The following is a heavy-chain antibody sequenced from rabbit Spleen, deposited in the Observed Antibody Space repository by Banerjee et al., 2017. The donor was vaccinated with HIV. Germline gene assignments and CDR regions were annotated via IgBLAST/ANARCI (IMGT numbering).Heavy chain of an antibody. CDR2: IDAGDGGRT. CDR3: ARDAPYNGVYFNL. V-gene: IGHV1S40*01. J-gene: IGHJ4*01. Sequence: QSLEESGGDLVKPGASLTLTCKASGFDLSSYYYMCWVRQAPGKGLEWIACIDAGDGGRTYYASWAKGRFTISKTSSTTVTLQLTSLTAADTATYFCARDAPYNGVYFNLWGPGTLVTVS. CDR1: GFDLSSYYY. D-gene: IGHD2-1*01.